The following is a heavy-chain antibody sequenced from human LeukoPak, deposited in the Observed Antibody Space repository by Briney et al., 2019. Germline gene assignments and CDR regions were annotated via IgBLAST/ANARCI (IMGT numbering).Heavy chain of an antibody. J-gene: IGHJ6*02. CDR3: AREPSIGVAGGYYYYGMDV. V-gene: IGHV1-69*13. Sequence: GASVKVSCKASGGTFSSYAISWVRQAPGQGLEWMGGIIPIFGTTNYAQKFQGRVTITADESTSTAYMELSSLRSEDTAVYYCAREPSIGVAGGYYYYGMDVWGQGTTVTVSS. CDR1: GGTFSSYA. CDR2: IIPIFGTT. D-gene: IGHD6-19*01.